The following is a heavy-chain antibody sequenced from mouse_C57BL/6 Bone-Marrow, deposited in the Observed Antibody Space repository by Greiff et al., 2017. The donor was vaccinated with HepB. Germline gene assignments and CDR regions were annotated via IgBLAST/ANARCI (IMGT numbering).Heavy chain of an antibody. D-gene: IGHD3-2*02. CDR3: ARWKTAQATTWFAY. J-gene: IGHJ3*01. CDR1: GYTFTDYY. CDR2: INPYNGGT. V-gene: IGHV1-19*01. Sequence: EVQLQQSGPVLVKPGASVKMSCKASGYTFTDYYMNWVKQSHGKSLEWIGVINPYNGGTSYNQKFKGKATLTVDKSSSTAYMELNSLTSEDSAVYYWARWKTAQATTWFAYWGQGTLVTVSA.